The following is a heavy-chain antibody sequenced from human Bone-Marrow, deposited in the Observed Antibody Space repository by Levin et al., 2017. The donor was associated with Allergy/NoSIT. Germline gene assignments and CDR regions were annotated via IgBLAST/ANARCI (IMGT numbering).Heavy chain of an antibody. V-gene: IGHV3-30*04. CDR2: ISYAGNS. Sequence: PGESLKISCVVSGFTFNTYTMHWVRQAPGKGLEWVAVISYAGNSLYADSVKGRFTISRDISKNTVSLQMTSLRGEDTAVYYCARADPDIALVPESVHFDYWGQGTLVTVSS. J-gene: IGHJ4*02. CDR3: ARADPDIALVPESVHFDY. D-gene: IGHD1-14*01. CDR1: GFTFNTYT.